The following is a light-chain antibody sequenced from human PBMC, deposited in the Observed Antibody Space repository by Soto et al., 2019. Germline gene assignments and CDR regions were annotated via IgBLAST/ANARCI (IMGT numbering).Light chain of an antibody. V-gene: IGLV2-14*01. Sequence: QSVLTQPASVSGSPGQSITISCTGTSSDVGGYNYVSWYQQHPGKAPKVMIYEVSNRPSGVSNRFSGSKSGNTASLSISGLQAEDEADYYCSSYTSSSNLVFGGGTKLTVL. CDR3: SSYTSSSNLV. CDR2: EVS. CDR1: SSDVGGYNY. J-gene: IGLJ2*01.